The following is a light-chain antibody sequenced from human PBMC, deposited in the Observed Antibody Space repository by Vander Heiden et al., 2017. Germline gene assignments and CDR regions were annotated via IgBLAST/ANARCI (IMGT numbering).Light chain of an antibody. Sequence: QSVLTQPPSVSGAPGPRVTISCTGSSPNIGAGYDVHWYQQFPGTAPNVLIYGNSNRPSGVPDRFSGSKSGTSASLAITGLQAEDEADYYCQSYDSSLSGYVFGTGTKVTVL. CDR1: SPNIGAGYD. CDR2: GNS. CDR3: QSYDSSLSGYV. V-gene: IGLV1-40*01. J-gene: IGLJ1*01.